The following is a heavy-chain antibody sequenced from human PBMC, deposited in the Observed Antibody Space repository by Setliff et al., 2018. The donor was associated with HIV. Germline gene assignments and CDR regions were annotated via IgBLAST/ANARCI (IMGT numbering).Heavy chain of an antibody. D-gene: IGHD2-15*01. CDR2: IKQDGSDK. V-gene: IGHV3-7*03. CDR3: ARVGGSSGSFGFYYYYYYMDV. Sequence: PGESLKISCAAFGFTFSNYWMTWVRQAPGKGLEWVANIKQDGSDKYYVDSVKGRFTISRDNAKNSLYLQMNSLRAEDTAVYYCARVGGSSGSFGFYYYYYYMDVWGEGTTVTVSS. CDR1: GFTFSNYW. J-gene: IGHJ6*03.